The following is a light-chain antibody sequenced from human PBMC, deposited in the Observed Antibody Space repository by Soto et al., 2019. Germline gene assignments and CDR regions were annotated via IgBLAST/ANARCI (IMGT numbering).Light chain of an antibody. CDR3: QQYGNSPRT. CDR2: AAS. CDR1: QNVSSSK. J-gene: IGKJ1*01. V-gene: IGKV3-20*01. Sequence: ETVWTQSAGGVSLSPGDRPTLHCRVSQNVSSSKLAWYQQKPGQAPRLLIYAASSRATGIPDRFSGSGSGTDFSLTISRLEAEDFAVYYCQQYGNSPRTFGQGTKVDIK.